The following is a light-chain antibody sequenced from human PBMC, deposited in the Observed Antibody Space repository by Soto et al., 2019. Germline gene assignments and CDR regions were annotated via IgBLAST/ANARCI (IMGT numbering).Light chain of an antibody. V-gene: IGLV1-40*01. J-gene: IGLJ2*01. CDR3: QSYDSSLRGLV. CDR2: GNN. Sequence: QSVLTQPPSVSGAPGQRVTISCTGSSSNIGAGYDVHWYQQLPGTAPKLLMYGNNIRPSGVPDRFSDSKSGTSASLAITGLQAEDEAAYFCQSYDSSLRGLVFGGGTKPTVL. CDR1: SSNIGAGYD.